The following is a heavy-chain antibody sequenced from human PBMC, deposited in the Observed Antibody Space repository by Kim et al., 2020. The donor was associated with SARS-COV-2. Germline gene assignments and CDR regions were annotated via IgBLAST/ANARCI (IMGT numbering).Heavy chain of an antibody. Sequence: GGSLRLSCAASGFTFSDYYMSWIRQAPGKGLEWVSYISSSGSTIYYADSVKGRFTISRDNAKNSLYLQMNSLRAEDTAVYYCARDPAATSYYYYGMDVWGQGTTVTVSS. CDR2: ISSSGSTI. CDR1: GFTFSDYY. D-gene: IGHD6-25*01. V-gene: IGHV3-11*04. CDR3: ARDPAATSYYYYGMDV. J-gene: IGHJ6*02.